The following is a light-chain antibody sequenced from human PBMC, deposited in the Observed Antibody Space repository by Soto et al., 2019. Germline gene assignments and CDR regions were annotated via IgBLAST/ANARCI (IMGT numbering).Light chain of an antibody. CDR3: SSYRSTSALGV. J-gene: IGLJ1*01. Sequence: QSALTQPASVSGSPGQSITISCTGTSSDIGSYNFVSWYQQHPDKAPKLMIYDVSNRPLGVSNRFSGSKSGNTASLTISGLQAEDEADYYCSSYRSTSALGVFGTGTKLTVL. V-gene: IGLV2-14*03. CDR2: DVS. CDR1: SSDIGSYNF.